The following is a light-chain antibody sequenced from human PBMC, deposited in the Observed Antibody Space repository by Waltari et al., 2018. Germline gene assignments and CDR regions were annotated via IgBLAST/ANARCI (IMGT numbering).Light chain of an antibody. J-gene: IGLJ3*02. CDR2: VNSDGSH. CDR3: QTGGHGTWV. CDR1: SGNSSKV. V-gene: IGLV4-69*01. Sequence: QLLVTQSPSASASLGASVKLTCTLSSGNSSKVIAWLKHQPQKGPRYLMKVNSDGSHSRGDEIPDRFSGSSSGAERYLTISSLQSEDEADYYCQTGGHGTWVFGGGTKLTVL.